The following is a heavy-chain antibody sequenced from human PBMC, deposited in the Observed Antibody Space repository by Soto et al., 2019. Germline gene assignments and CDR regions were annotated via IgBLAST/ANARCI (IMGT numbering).Heavy chain of an antibody. V-gene: IGHV3-15*07. J-gene: IGHJ3*02. Sequence: GGSLRLSCAASSFTFNNAWMNWVRQAPGKGLEWVGRIRSRSDGGTTDYAAPVKGRFTISRDDSENTLFLQMNSLKTEDTAMYYCTTGPLYGVGNSFAFDIWGQGTMVTVSS. CDR1: SFTFNNAW. D-gene: IGHD3-10*01. CDR3: TTGPLYGVGNSFAFDI. CDR2: IRSRSDGGTT.